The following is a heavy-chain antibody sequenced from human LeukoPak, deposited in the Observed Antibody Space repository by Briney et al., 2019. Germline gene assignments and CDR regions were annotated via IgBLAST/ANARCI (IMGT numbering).Heavy chain of an antibody. CDR2: INPNSGGT. CDR1: GYTFTGYY. V-gene: IGHV1-2*06. Sequence: ASVKVSCKASGYTFTGYYMHWVRQAPGQGLEWMGRINPNSGGTNHAQKFQGRVTMTRDTSISTAYMELSRLRSDDTAVYYCAREGGYDSSGYYYGSLVYWGQGTLVTVSS. D-gene: IGHD3-22*01. J-gene: IGHJ4*02. CDR3: AREGGYDSSGYYYGSLVY.